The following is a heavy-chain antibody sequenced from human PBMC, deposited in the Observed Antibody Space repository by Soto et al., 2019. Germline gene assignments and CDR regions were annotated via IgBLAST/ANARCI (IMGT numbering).Heavy chain of an antibody. CDR1: GGSISSYY. D-gene: IGHD6-6*01. V-gene: IGHV4-59*12. CDR2: IYYSGST. J-gene: IGHJ6*02. CDR3: ARGSSIAGLYYGMDV. Sequence: SETLSLTCTVSGGSISSYYWSWIRQPPGKGLEWIGYIYYSGSTNYNPSLKSRVTISLDTSKNQFSLKLSSATAADTAVYYCARGSSIAGLYYGMDVWGQGTTVTVSS.